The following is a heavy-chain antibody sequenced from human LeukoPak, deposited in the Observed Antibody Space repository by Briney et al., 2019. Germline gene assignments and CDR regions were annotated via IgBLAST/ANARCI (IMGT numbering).Heavy chain of an antibody. V-gene: IGHV1-18*01. Sequence: ASVKVSRKASGYTFTTYGVSWVRQAPGQGLEWMGWISGYNNNTNYAQKFQGRVTVTTDTSTTTAYMELRSLRSDDTAVYYCARDRTPWLFPYYFDYWGQGTLVTVSS. CDR2: ISGYNNNT. J-gene: IGHJ4*02. D-gene: IGHD3-9*01. CDR1: GYTFTTYG. CDR3: ARDRTPWLFPYYFDY.